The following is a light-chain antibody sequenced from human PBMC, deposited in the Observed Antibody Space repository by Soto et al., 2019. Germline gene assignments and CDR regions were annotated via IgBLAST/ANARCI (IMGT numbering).Light chain of an antibody. CDR1: NSNIGSNA. V-gene: IGLV1-44*01. J-gene: IGLJ2*01. CDR3: QSYDSSLIGLI. Sequence: QSVLTQPPSVSGTPGQRVIISCSGSNSNIGSNAVHWYQQLPGAAPKLLIDDDNQRPSGVPDRFSGSKSGTSASLAISGLRSEDEADYYCQSYDSSLIGLIFGLGTKLTVL. CDR2: DDN.